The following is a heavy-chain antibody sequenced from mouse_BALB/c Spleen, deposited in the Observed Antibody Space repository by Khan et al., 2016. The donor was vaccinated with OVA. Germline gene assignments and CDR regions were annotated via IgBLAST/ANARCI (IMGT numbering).Heavy chain of an antibody. CDR3: ARDYGGDFDY. Sequence: EVQLVESGPGLVKPSQSLSLTCTVTGYSITSDYVWYWLRPLPRNKLEWMGFISYSGNTNYNPSLKRRISITRDTSKNQFFLQLNSVTTEDTARDYCARDYGGDFDYWGQGTTLKVSS. V-gene: IGHV3-2*02. CDR2: ISYSGNT. J-gene: IGHJ2*01. D-gene: IGHD1-1*02. CDR1: GYSITSDYV.